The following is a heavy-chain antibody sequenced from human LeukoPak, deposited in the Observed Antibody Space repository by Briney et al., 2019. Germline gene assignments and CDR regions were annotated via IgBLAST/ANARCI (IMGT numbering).Heavy chain of an antibody. Sequence: SETLSLTCAVYGGSFSGYYWSWIRQPPGKGLEWIGEINHSGSTNYNPSLKGRVTISVDTSKNQFSLKLSSVTAADTAVYYCARGGDYYDSSGYYAIDYWGQGTLVTVSS. D-gene: IGHD3-22*01. J-gene: IGHJ4*02. V-gene: IGHV4-34*01. CDR1: GGSFSGYY. CDR2: INHSGST. CDR3: ARGGDYYDSSGYYAIDY.